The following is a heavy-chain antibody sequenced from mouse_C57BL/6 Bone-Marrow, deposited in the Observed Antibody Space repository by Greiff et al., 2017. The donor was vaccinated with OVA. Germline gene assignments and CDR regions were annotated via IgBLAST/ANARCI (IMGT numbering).Heavy chain of an antibody. D-gene: IGHD2-4*01. CDR3: ALYYDLEGDYFDY. V-gene: IGHV1-81*01. J-gene: IGHJ2*01. CDR1: GYTFTSYG. CDR2: IYPRSGNT. Sequence: VNVVESGAELARPGASVKLSCKASGYTFTSYGISWVKQRTGQGLEWIGEIYPRSGNTYYNEKFKGKATLTADKSSSTAYMELRSLTSEDSAVYFCALYYDLEGDYFDYWGQGTTLTVSS.